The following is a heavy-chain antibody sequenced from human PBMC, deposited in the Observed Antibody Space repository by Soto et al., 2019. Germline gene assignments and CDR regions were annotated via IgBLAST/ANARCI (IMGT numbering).Heavy chain of an antibody. Sequence: ASVKVSCKASGFTFTGHYIHWVRQAPGQGLEWMGWINPNSGGTSHAQKFQGRVTMTRDTSISTAYMELSRLRSDDTAVYYCARVQKGGSCYDYWGQGTLVTVSS. J-gene: IGHJ4*02. V-gene: IGHV1-2*02. D-gene: IGHD2-15*01. CDR3: ARVQKGGSCYDY. CDR1: GFTFTGHY. CDR2: INPNSGGT.